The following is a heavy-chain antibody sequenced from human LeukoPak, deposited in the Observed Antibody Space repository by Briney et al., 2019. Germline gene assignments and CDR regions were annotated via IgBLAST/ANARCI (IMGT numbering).Heavy chain of an antibody. CDR2: IYHSGST. Sequence: SETLSLTCAVSGGSISSGGYSWSWIRQPPGKGLEWIGYIYHSGSTYYNPPLKSRVTISVDRSKNQFSLKLSSVTAADTAVYYCARVLCGGDCYSSWFDPWGQGTLVTVSS. CDR3: ARVLCGGDCYSSWFDP. J-gene: IGHJ5*02. D-gene: IGHD2-21*02. CDR1: GGSISSGGYS. V-gene: IGHV4-30-2*01.